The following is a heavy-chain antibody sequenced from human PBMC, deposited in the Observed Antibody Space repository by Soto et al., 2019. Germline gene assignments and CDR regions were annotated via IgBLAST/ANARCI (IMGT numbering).Heavy chain of an antibody. Sequence: SETLSLTCTVSGGSISSSSYYWGWIRQPPGKGLEWIGCIYYSGSTNYNPSLKSRVTISVGTSKNQFSLRLNSVTAADTAVYYCARDPACISCSTSCYAGYFDYWGQGTLVTVSS. D-gene: IGHD2-2*01. CDR3: ARDPACISCSTSCYAGYFDY. J-gene: IGHJ4*02. CDR2: IYYSGST. CDR1: GGSISSSSYY. V-gene: IGHV4-61*01.